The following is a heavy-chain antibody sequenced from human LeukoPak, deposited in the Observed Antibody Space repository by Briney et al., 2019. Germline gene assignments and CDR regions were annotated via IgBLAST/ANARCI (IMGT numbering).Heavy chain of an antibody. Sequence: SETLSLTCTVSGGSISSYYWSWIRQPPGKGLEWIGYIYYTGSTNYNPSLKSRVTISVDTSKNQFSLKLSSVTAADTAVYYCAGEWSSWGQGTLVTVSS. CDR3: AGEWSS. CDR1: GGSISSYY. D-gene: IGHD2-15*01. V-gene: IGHV4-59*01. CDR2: IYYTGST. J-gene: IGHJ5*02.